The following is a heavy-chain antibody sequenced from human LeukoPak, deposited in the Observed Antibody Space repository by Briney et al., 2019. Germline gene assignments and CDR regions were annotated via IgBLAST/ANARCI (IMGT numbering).Heavy chain of an antibody. D-gene: IGHD6-6*01. CDR3: AREHSSSSGKVFDY. J-gene: IGHJ4*02. CDR1: VYTFPGYY. Sequence: ASVKVSCKASVYTFPGYYMHWVRQAPGQGLEWMGWINPNSGGPNYAQTFQGRVTMTRDTSISTAYMELSRLRSDDTAVYYCAREHSSSSGKVFDYWGQGTLVTVSS. V-gene: IGHV1-2*02. CDR2: INPNSGGP.